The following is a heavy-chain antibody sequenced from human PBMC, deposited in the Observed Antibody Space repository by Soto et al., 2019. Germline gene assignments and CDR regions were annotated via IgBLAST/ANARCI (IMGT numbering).Heavy chain of an antibody. CDR3: ARVLPGRGVLVGYYYYGMDV. J-gene: IGHJ6*02. V-gene: IGHV3-11*01. CDR1: GFTFSDYY. D-gene: IGHD3-10*01. CDR2: ISSSGSTI. Sequence: GSLRLSCAASGFTFSDYYMSWIRQAPGKGLEWVSYISSSGSTIYYADSVKGRFTISRDNAKNSLYLQMNSLRAEDTAVYYCARVLPGRGVLVGYYYYGMDVWGQGTTVTVSS.